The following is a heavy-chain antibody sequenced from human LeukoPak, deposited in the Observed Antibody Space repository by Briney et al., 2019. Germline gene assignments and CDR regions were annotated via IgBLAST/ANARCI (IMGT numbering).Heavy chain of an antibody. CDR1: GFSFTIYW. CDR2: IKPDGSDK. CDR3: TAGALGY. J-gene: IGHJ4*02. Sequence: GGSLRLSCAASGFSFTIYWMSWVRRAPGKGLEWVANIKPDGSDKYYVDSVKGRFTISRDNAKNSLYLQMNSLRAEDTAVYYCTAGALGYWGRGTLINVSS. V-gene: IGHV3-7*01. D-gene: IGHD3-16*01.